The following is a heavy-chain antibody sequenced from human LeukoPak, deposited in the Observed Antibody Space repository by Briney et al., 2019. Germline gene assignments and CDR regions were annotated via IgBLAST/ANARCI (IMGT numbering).Heavy chain of an antibody. J-gene: IGHJ6*02. CDR2: ISYDGSNK. CDR1: GFTFSSYA. D-gene: IGHD3-10*01. Sequence: GGSLRLSCAASGFTFSSYAMHWVRQAPGKGLEWVAVISYDGSNKYYADSVKGRFTISRDNSKNTLYLQMNSLRAEDTAVYYCARVPPLWFGELLVDYYYYGMDVWGQETTVTVSS. V-gene: IGHV3-30-3*01. CDR3: ARVPPLWFGELLVDYYYYGMDV.